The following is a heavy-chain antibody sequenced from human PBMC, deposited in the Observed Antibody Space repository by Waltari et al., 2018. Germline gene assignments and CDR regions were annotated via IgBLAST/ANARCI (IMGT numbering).Heavy chain of an antibody. J-gene: IGHJ3*02. Sequence: QVQLQESGPGLVKPSQTLSLPCTVSGGSISSCCYYLTWLPPPPGKGLEWIGYIYYSGSTYYNPSLKSRVTVSVDTSKNQFSLKLSSVTAADTAVYYCARAYDSSGYYWGAFDIWGQGTMVTVSS. CDR1: GGSISSCCYY. V-gene: IGHV4-31*03. D-gene: IGHD3-22*01. CDR3: ARAYDSSGYYWGAFDI. CDR2: IYYSGST.